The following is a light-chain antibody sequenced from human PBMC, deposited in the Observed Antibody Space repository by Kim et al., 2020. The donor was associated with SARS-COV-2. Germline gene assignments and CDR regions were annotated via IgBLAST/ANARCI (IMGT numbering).Light chain of an antibody. Sequence: SSELTQDPAVSVALGQTVRITCQGDSLRSYYASWYQQNPGQAPVLVMYAKNNRPSGIPDRFSGSSSGNTASLTITGAQAEDEADYYCKSRDTSGYLLVFGGGTQLTVL. V-gene: IGLV3-19*01. J-gene: IGLJ2*01. CDR1: SLRSYY. CDR2: AKN. CDR3: KSRDTSGYLLV.